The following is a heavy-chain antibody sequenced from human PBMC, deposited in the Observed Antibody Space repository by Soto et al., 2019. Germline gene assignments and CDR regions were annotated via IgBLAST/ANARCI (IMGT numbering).Heavy chain of an antibody. CDR1: GYTFTSYG. Sequence: ASVKVSCKASGYTFTSYGISWVRQAPGQGLEWMGWISAYNGNTNYAQKLQGRVTMTTDTSTSTAYMELRSLRSDDTAVYYCTVTTMTPYYFDYWGREPWSPSPQ. D-gene: IGHD4-17*01. CDR2: ISAYNGNT. V-gene: IGHV1-18*01. CDR3: TVTTMTPYYFDY. J-gene: IGHJ4*02.